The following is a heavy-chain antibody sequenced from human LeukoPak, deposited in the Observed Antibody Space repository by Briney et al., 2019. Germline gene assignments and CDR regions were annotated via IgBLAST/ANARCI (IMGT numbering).Heavy chain of an antibody. Sequence: TSETLSLTCSVSGGTISSYYWSWIRQPPGKGLEWIGYIYYSGSTNYNPSLKSRVTISVDTSKNQFSLKLSSVTAADTAVYYCARVLRRAFDIWGQGTMVTVSS. CDR1: GGTISSYY. V-gene: IGHV4-59*01. CDR2: IYYSGST. D-gene: IGHD4-17*01. CDR3: ARVLRRAFDI. J-gene: IGHJ3*02.